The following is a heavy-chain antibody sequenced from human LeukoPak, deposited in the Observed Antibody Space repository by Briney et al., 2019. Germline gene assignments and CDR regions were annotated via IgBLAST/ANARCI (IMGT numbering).Heavy chain of an antibody. CDR3: ARDQATTVTSYYYCGMDV. CDR2: ISPNNGGA. CDR1: GYTFTGYY. D-gene: IGHD4-17*01. Sequence: VASVKDSCKASGYTFTGYYMHWVRQAPGQGLEWMGWISPNNGGANFAQKFQGRVTMTRDTSISTAYMELSSLTSDDTAVYYCARDQATTVTSYYYCGMDVWGQGTTVTVSS. J-gene: IGHJ6*02. V-gene: IGHV1-2*02.